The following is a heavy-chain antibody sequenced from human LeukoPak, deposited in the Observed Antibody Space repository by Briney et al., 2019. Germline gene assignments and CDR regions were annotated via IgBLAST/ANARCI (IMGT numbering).Heavy chain of an antibody. CDR1: GFTFSSYG. D-gene: IGHD6-13*01. Sequence: AGGSLRLSCAASGFTFSSYGMHWVRQAPGKGLEWVAVISYDGSNKYYADSVKGRFTISRDNSKNTLYLQMNSLRAEDTAVYYCARGPIAGVDYWGQGTLVTVSS. CDR3: ARGPIAGVDY. J-gene: IGHJ4*02. CDR2: ISYDGSNK. V-gene: IGHV3-30*03.